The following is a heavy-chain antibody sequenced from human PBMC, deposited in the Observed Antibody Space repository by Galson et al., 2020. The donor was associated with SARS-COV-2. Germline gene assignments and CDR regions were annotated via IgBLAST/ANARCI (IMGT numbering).Heavy chain of an antibody. CDR2: ISYDGSEK. D-gene: IGHD6-19*01. J-gene: IGHJ3*02. V-gene: IGHV3-30*04. Sequence: GESLKISCAASGFTFFSYAINWVRQAPGKGLEWVAVISYDGSEKYSGDSVKGRFTISRDNSRNTLYLQVDSLRPEDTAVYYCARSGPSLAGTMGAFDIWCQGTMVTVSS. CDR1: GFTFFSYA. CDR3: ARSGPSLAGTMGAFDI.